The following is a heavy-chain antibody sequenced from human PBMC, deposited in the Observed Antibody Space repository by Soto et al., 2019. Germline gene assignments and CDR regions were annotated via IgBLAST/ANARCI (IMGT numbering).Heavy chain of an antibody. J-gene: IGHJ3*02. Sequence: EVQLVESGGGLVKPGGSLRLSCAASGFTFSSYSMSWVRQAPGKGLEWISSISSSSSYIYYEDSVKGRFTISSDNAKNALSLPLNSLRVAGEATYFCVSVKRGYDAFDIWGQGTMVTVSS. CDR3: VSVKRGYDAFDI. V-gene: IGHV3-21*01. CDR2: ISSSSSYI. CDR1: GFTFSSYS. D-gene: IGHD6-25*01.